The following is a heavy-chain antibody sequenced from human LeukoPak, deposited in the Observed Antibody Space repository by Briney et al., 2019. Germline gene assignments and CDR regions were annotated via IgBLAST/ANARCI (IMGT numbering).Heavy chain of an antibody. V-gene: IGHV4-34*01. D-gene: IGHD3-22*01. CDR2: INHSGST. Sequence: SETLSLTCAVYGGSFSGYYWSWIRQPPGKGLEWIGEINHSGSTNYNPSLKSRVTVSVDTSKNQFSLRLSSVTAADTAVYYCARAGYYDSSGLDYWGQGTLVTVSS. J-gene: IGHJ4*02. CDR1: GGSFSGYY. CDR3: ARAGYYDSSGLDY.